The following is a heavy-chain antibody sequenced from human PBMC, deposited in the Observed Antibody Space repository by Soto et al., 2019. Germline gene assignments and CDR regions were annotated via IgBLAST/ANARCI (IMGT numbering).Heavy chain of an antibody. V-gene: IGHV1-69*01. CDR1: GGTFNKFA. J-gene: IGHJ6*02. Sequence: VQLVPSGAEVKKTGSSVKVSCKASGGTFNKFAFSWVRQAPGQGFEWMGGIIPVFRSANYAQRFRGRITTTADEYTSTVYLYLSALRADDTAVYYCARRSCGSDNCPLFYGFVDLCGLGTTVTVSS. CDR3: ARRSCGSDNCPLFYGFVDL. D-gene: IGHD2-21*02. CDR2: IIPVFRSA.